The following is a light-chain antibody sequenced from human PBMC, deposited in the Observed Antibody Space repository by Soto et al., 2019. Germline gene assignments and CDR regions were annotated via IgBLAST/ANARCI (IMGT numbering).Light chain of an antibody. CDR2: PAS. J-gene: IGKJ3*01. Sequence: EIVLTQSPGTLSLSSGERATLSCRASQSINNRYLAWYQQNPGQAPSLLIYPASSRATGIPDRFSGSGSGTDFTLTLSRLEPEDFAVYYCQQFGSSPGFTFGPGTKVDIK. CDR1: QSINNRY. V-gene: IGKV3-20*01. CDR3: QQFGSSPGFT.